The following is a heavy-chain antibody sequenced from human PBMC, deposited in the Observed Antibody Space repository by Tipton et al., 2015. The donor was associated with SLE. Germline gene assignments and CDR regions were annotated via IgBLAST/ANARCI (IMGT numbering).Heavy chain of an antibody. D-gene: IGHD6-19*01. V-gene: IGHV4-34*01. CDR3: ARGAVGGAVAFDY. Sequence: TLSLTCAVYGGSFSGYYWSWIRQPPGKGLEWIGEINHSGSTNYNPSLKSRVTISVDTSKNQFSLKLSSATAADTAVYYCARGAVGGAVAFDYWGQGTLVTVSS. CDR1: GGSFSGYY. J-gene: IGHJ4*02. CDR2: INHSGST.